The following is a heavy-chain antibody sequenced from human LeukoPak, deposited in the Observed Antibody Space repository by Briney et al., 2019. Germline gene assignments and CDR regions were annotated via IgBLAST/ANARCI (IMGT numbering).Heavy chain of an antibody. J-gene: IGHJ4*02. D-gene: IGHD4-17*01. CDR1: GGSISSYY. CDR3: AVSTTVTTCFDY. V-gene: IGHV4-59*12. CDR2: IYYSGST. Sequence: SETLSLTCTVSGGSISSYYWSWIRQPPGKGLEWIGYIYYSGSTNYNPSLKSRVTISVDTSKNQFSLKLSSVTAADTAVYYCAVSTTVTTCFDYWGQGTLVTVSS.